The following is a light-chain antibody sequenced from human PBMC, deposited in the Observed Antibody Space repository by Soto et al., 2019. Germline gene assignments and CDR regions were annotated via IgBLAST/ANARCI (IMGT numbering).Light chain of an antibody. CDR1: SSDVGGYNY. V-gene: IGLV2-14*01. CDR3: SSYTSSSTDV. J-gene: IGLJ1*01. CDR2: DVS. Sequence: QSDLTQPASVSGSPGQSITISCTGTSSDVGGYNYVSWYQQHPGKAPKLMIYDVSNRPSGVSNRFSGSKSGNTASLTISGLQAEDEADYYCSSYTSSSTDVFGTGTQLTVL.